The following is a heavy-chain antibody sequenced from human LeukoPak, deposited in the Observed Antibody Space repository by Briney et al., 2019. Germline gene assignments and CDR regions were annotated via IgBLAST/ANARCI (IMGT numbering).Heavy chain of an antibody. Sequence: PGGSLRLSCAVSGFAYRSYGMSWVRQAPGKGLEWVSAISGSADSTYYADSVKGRFTISRDNSKNTLYLQLNSLRAEDTAVYYCAKNRGVLRNFDCFDYWGQGTLVTVSS. V-gene: IGHV3-23*01. CDR1: GFAYRSYG. CDR3: AKNRGVLRNFDCFDY. D-gene: IGHD3-9*01. J-gene: IGHJ4*02. CDR2: ISGSADST.